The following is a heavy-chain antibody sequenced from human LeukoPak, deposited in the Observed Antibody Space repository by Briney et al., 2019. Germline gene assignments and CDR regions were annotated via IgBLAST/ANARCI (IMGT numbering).Heavy chain of an antibody. Sequence: GASVKVSCKASGYTFTGYYMHWVRQTPGQGLEWMGWIDPNSGGTNYAQKFQGRVTMTRDTSITTAYMELSRLRSDDTAVYYCARVPYDSSGYLGEDWGQGTLVTVSS. CDR1: GYTFTGYY. CDR2: IDPNSGGT. D-gene: IGHD3-22*01. CDR3: ARVPYDSSGYLGED. J-gene: IGHJ4*02. V-gene: IGHV1-2*02.